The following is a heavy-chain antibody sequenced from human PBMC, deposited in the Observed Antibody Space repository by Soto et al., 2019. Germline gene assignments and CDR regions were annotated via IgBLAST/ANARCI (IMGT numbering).Heavy chain of an antibody. CDR2: INHSGST. D-gene: IGHD5-18*01. CDR1: GGSFSGYC. J-gene: IGHJ5*02. Sequence: SETLSLTCAGYGGSFSGYCWSWIRQPPGKGLEWIGEINHSGSTNYNPSLKSRVTISVDTSKNQFSLKLSSVTAADTAVYYCARGQGGYSYPNWFDPWGQGTLVT. V-gene: IGHV4-34*01. CDR3: ARGQGGYSYPNWFDP.